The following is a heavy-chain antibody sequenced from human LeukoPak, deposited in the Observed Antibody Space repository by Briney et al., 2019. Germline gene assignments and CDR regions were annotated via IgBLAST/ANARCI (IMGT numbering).Heavy chain of an antibody. Sequence: SETLSLTCTVSGGSVTSGNYHWTWIRQPPGKGLEWVGYISYSGSTDYNPSLRGRVTMSLDRPRNQFSLKLSSVSAADTAVYYWARELAIPDYYGSGSSPGYFDYWGQGTLVTVSS. CDR2: ISYSGST. CDR1: GGSVTSGNYH. CDR3: ARELAIPDYYGSGSSPGYFDY. D-gene: IGHD3-10*01. V-gene: IGHV4-61*01. J-gene: IGHJ4*02.